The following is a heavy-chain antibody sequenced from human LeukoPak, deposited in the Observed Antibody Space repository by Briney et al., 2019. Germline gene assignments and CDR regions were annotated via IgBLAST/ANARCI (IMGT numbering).Heavy chain of an antibody. CDR3: ARHGDSSSSAYYYYYYMDV. CDR2: IYTSGST. J-gene: IGHJ6*03. Sequence: TLSLTCTVSGGSISSGSYYWSWIRQPAGKGLEWIGRIYTSGSTNYNPSLNSRVTISVDTSKNQFSLKLSSVTAADTAVYYCARHGDSSSSAYYYYYYMDVWGKGTTVTVSS. CDR1: GGSISSGSYY. D-gene: IGHD6-13*01. V-gene: IGHV4-61*02.